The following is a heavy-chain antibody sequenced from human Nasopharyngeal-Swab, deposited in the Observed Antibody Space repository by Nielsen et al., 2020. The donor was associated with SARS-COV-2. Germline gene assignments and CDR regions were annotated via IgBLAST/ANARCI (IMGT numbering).Heavy chain of an antibody. D-gene: IGHD3-22*01. CDR3: ARVRTDYYDSSGYYPSGGDDY. CDR2: ISSSSSTI. Sequence: WIRQPPGKGLEWVSYISSSSSTIYYADSVKGRFTISRDNAKNSPYLQMNSLRAEDTAVYYCARVRTDYYDSSGYYPSGGDDYWGQGTLVTVSS. J-gene: IGHJ4*02. V-gene: IGHV3-48*04.